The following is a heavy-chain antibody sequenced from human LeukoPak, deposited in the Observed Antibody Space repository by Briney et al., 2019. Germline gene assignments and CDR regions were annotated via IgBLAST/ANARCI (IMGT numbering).Heavy chain of an antibody. CDR3: ARHSGSSPHYFDY. CDR2: IYYSGST. Sequence: SETLSLTCTVSGGSISSYYRSWLRQPPGKGLEWLGFIYYSGSTHYKSSLKSRVTISVDTSKNQFSLRLSSVTAADTAVYYCARHSGSSPHYFDYWGQGTLVTVSS. CDR1: GGSISSYY. J-gene: IGHJ4*02. V-gene: IGHV4-59*08. D-gene: IGHD1-26*01.